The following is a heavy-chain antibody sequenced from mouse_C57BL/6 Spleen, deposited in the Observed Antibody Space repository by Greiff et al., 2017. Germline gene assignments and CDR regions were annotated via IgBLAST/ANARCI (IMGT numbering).Heavy chain of an antibody. Sequence: EVQLQQSGAELVRPGASVKLSCTASGFNIKDYYMHWVKQRPEQGLEWIGRIDPEDGDTEYAPKFQGKATMTADTSSNTAYLQLSSLTSEDTAVYYCTTIYYYGSSYGGRFSYWGQGTLVTVSA. J-gene: IGHJ3*01. CDR1: GFNIKDYY. D-gene: IGHD1-1*01. V-gene: IGHV14-1*01. CDR2: IDPEDGDT. CDR3: TTIYYYGSSYGGRFSY.